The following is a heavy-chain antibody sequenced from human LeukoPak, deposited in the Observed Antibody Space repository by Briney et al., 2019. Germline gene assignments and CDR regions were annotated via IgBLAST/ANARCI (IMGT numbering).Heavy chain of an antibody. CDR2: MRPKKSDT. Sequence: ASVKVSCKASGYSFTTYDINWVRQAPGQGLEWXGWMRPKKSDTGYARKFQDRVTLTWNISTDTAYMELNSLTAEDTAVYFCAGGPPEDTSSGYWGQGTLVTVSS. CDR3: AGGPPEDTSSGY. V-gene: IGHV1-8*01. D-gene: IGHD3-22*01. J-gene: IGHJ4*02. CDR1: GYSFTTYD.